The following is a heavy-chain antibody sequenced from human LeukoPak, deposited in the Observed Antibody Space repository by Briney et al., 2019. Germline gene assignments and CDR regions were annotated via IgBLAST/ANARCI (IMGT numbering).Heavy chain of an antibody. V-gene: IGHV4-39*01. Sequence: PSETLSLTCTVSRGSISSSANFWGWVRQPPGRGLEWIASTYYSRNTYYNPSLKSRVTISVDTSKNQFSLKLSSVTAADTAVYYCARHEEEDGYNAKTFDYWGQGTLVTVSS. CDR3: ARHEEEDGYNAKTFDY. CDR1: RGSISSSANF. J-gene: IGHJ4*02. D-gene: IGHD5-24*01. CDR2: TYYSRNT.